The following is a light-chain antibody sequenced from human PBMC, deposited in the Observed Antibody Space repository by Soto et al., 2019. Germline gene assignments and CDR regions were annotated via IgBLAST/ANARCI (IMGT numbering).Light chain of an antibody. J-gene: IGKJ2*01. Sequence: EIVLTQSPGTLSLSPGERATLSCRASQSLSSSYLACYQQKPGQAPRLLIYGASSRATGIPDRFSGSRCGTAFTLPISRLEPEDFAVYYCQQYGGSPPYTFGQGTKVEIK. CDR1: QSLSSSY. CDR3: QQYGGSPPYT. V-gene: IGKV3-20*01. CDR2: GAS.